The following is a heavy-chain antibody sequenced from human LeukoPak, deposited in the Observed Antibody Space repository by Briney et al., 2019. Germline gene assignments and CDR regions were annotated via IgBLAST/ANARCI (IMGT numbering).Heavy chain of an antibody. CDR1: GGSISRYY. Sequence: SETLSLTCTVSGGSISRYYWSWIRQPPGKGLEWIGYIYYTGISNSNPSLKSRVTISVDTSKNQFSLKLSSVTAADTAVYYCARHIIYYYDSSGYSSYFDYWGQGTLVTVSS. J-gene: IGHJ4*02. CDR2: IYYTGIS. D-gene: IGHD3-22*01. CDR3: ARHIIYYYDSSGYSSYFDY. V-gene: IGHV4-59*08.